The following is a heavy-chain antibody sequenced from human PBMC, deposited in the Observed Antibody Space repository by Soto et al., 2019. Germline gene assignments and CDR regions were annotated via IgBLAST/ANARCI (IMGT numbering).Heavy chain of an antibody. CDR2: ISGAGGST. V-gene: IGHV3-23*01. Sequence: GGSLRLSCAASGFTFSSAAMSWVRQAPGKGLEWVASISGAGGSTSYAASVKGRFTISRENSKNTLDLQINNLRAEDTAKYYCAKRNCGHVAAFQFDNWGQGALLTVSS. CDR3: AKRNCGHVAAFQFDN. CDR1: GFTFSSAA. J-gene: IGHJ4*02. D-gene: IGHD6-19*01.